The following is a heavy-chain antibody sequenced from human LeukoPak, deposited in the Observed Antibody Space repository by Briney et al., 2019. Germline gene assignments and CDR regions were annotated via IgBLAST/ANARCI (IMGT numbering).Heavy chain of an antibody. CDR3: ARKSGLWSGYYYMDV. CDR1: GGTFSSYA. V-gene: IGHV1-69*13. Sequence: SVKVSCKASGGTFSSYAISWVRQAPGQGLEWTGGIIPIFGTANYAQKFQGRVTITADESTSTAYMELSSLRSEDTAVYYCARKSGLWSGYYYMDVWGKGTTVTVSS. D-gene: IGHD3-3*01. CDR2: IIPIFGTA. J-gene: IGHJ6*03.